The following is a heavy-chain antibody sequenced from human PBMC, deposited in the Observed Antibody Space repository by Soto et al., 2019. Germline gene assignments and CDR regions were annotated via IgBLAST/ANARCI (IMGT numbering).Heavy chain of an antibody. CDR1: GYTFTSYG. CDR3: ARDWDDYVWGSYRFSPYFDY. Sequence: QVQLVQSGAEVKKPGASVKVSCKASGYTFTSYGISWERQAPGQGLEWMGWISAYNGNTNYAQKLQGRVTMTTDTSTSTAYMELRSLRSDDTAVYYCARDWDDYVWGSYRFSPYFDYWGQGTLVTVSS. CDR2: ISAYNGNT. D-gene: IGHD3-16*02. J-gene: IGHJ4*02. V-gene: IGHV1-18*04.